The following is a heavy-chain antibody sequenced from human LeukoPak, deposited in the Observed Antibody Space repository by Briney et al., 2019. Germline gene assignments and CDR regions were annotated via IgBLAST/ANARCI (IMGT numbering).Heavy chain of an antibody. J-gene: IGHJ4*02. CDR1: GFTFSSYG. D-gene: IGHD3-3*01. V-gene: IGHV3-23*01. CDR2: ISGSGGRT. CDR3: AKDAGTYYDFWSGYYTRGGFDY. Sequence: GGSLRLSCAASGFTFSSYGMSWVRQAPGKGLEWVSGISGSGGRTHYADSVKGRFTISRDNSKNTLYLQMNSLRAEDTAVYYCAKDAGTYYDFWSGYYTRGGFDYWGQGTLVTVSS.